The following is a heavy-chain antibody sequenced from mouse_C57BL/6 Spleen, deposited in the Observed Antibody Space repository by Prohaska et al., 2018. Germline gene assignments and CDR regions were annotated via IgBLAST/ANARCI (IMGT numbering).Heavy chain of an antibody. CDR1: GFTFSNYW. J-gene: IGHJ3*01. V-gene: IGHV6-3*01. Sequence: EVKLEESGGGLVQPGGSMKLSCVASGFTFSNYWMNWVLQSPEKGLEWVAQIRLKSDNYATHYAESAKGRFTISRDDSKSSVYLQMNNLRAEDTGIYYCTADPNAYWGQGTLVTVSA. CDR3: TADPNAY. CDR2: IRLKSDNYAT.